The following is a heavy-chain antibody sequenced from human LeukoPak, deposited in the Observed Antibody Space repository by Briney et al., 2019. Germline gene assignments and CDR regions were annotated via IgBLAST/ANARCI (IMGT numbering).Heavy chain of an antibody. Sequence: GGSLRLSCAASGFTFDNYAMNWVRQVPGKGLEWISLISWNSGTIGYADSVKGRFTVSRDNANNFLYLQMNSLRAEDTALYYCARAYKDRSLAGKKEFFQHWGQGTLVTVSS. CDR1: GFTFDNYA. J-gene: IGHJ1*01. CDR2: ISWNSGTI. D-gene: IGHD6-19*01. CDR3: ARAYKDRSLAGKKEFFQH. V-gene: IGHV3-9*01.